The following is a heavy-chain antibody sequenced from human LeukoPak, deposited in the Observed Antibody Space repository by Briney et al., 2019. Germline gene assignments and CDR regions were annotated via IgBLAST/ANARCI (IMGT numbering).Heavy chain of an antibody. CDR3: ASTTSSGWYGVLGYYYYYGMDV. V-gene: IGHV3-74*01. D-gene: IGHD6-19*01. J-gene: IGHJ6*02. Sequence: GGSLRLSCAASGFTFSSYSMNWVRQAPGKGLVWVSRINSDGSSTSYADSVKGRFTISRDNAKNTLYLQMNSLRAEDTAVYYCASTTSSGWYGVLGYYYYYGMDVWGQGTTVTVSS. CDR1: GFTFSSYS. CDR2: INSDGSST.